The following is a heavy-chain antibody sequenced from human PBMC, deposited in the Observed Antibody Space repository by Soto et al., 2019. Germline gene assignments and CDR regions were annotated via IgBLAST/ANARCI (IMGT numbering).Heavy chain of an antibody. V-gene: IGHV3-30-3*01. D-gene: IGHD6-19*01. CDR3: ARGTSSGWYYCEY. Sequence: QVQLVESGGGVVQPGRSLRLSCAASGFTFSNYAIHWVRQAPGKGLEWVAAISYDGSNKYYADSVKGRFTISRDNSKSTLYLQVNSLRADDTAVYYCARGTSSGWYYCEYWGQGTLVTVSS. CDR1: GFTFSNYA. J-gene: IGHJ4*02. CDR2: ISYDGSNK.